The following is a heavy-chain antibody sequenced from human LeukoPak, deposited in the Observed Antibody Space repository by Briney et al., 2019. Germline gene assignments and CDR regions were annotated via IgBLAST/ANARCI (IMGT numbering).Heavy chain of an antibody. Sequence: SETLSLTCTVSGGSISSSNYYWGWIRQPPGKGLEWIGTIYYSGSTYYNPSLKSRVTISVDTSKNQFSLKLSSVTAADTAVYYCARVPTDYDFWSGYSDYWGQGTLVTVSS. CDR2: IYYSGST. CDR3: ARVPTDYDFWSGYSDY. CDR1: GGSISSSNYY. V-gene: IGHV4-39*07. D-gene: IGHD3-3*01. J-gene: IGHJ4*02.